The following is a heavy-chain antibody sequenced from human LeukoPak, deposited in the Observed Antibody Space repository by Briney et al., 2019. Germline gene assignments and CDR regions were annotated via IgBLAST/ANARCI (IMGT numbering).Heavy chain of an antibody. CDR2: ISGSGGST. CDR1: GFTFSSYA. Sequence: GGSLRLSCAASGFTFSSYAMSWVRQAPGKGLEWVSAISGSGGSTYYADSVKGRFTISRDNSKSTLYLQMNSLRAEDTAVYYCAFEGYYYDSSGSGIYYGMDVWGQGTTVTVSS. D-gene: IGHD3-22*01. J-gene: IGHJ6*02. V-gene: IGHV3-23*01. CDR3: AFEGYYYDSSGSGIYYGMDV.